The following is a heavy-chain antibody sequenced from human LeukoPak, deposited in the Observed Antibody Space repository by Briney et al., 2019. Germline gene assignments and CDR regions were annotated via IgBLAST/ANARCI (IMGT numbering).Heavy chain of an antibody. Sequence: GASVKVSCKASGYTFTGYYMHWVRQAPGQGLEWMGRINPNSGGTNYAQKFQGRVTMTRDTSISTAYMELSRLRSDDTAVYYCARDFSSSAYYYYCGMDVWGQGTTVTVSS. J-gene: IGHJ6*02. CDR2: INPNSGGT. CDR1: GYTFTGYY. D-gene: IGHD6-25*01. CDR3: ARDFSSSAYYYYCGMDV. V-gene: IGHV1-2*06.